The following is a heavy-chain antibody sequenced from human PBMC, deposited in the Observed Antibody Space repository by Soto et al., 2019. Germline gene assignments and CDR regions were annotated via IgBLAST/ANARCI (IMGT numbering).Heavy chain of an antibody. CDR3: ARYCITTRCYRFDP. CDR1: GCAISIRAYY. D-gene: IGHD2-2*01. V-gene: IGHV4-30-4*02. CDR2: IYFGGRT. Sequence: SETLSPTFNLSGCAISIRAYYWSWKLQPSGKGLEWIAFIYFGGRTYCNPSLKSRLTTSIDTSRNQFSLKLSSVTAADTAVYYCARYCITTRCYRFDPWGQGTLVTVS. J-gene: IGHJ5*02.